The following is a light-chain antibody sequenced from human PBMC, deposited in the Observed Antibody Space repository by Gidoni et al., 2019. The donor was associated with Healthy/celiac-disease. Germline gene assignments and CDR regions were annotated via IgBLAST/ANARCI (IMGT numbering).Light chain of an antibody. CDR3: QQSYSTLLT. Sequence: QMTQSPSSLSASVGDRVTITCRASQSISSYLNWYQQKPGKAPKLLIYAASSLQRGVPSRFSGSGSGTDFTLTISSLQPEDFATYYCQQSYSTLLTFGGGTKVEIK. CDR1: QSISSY. J-gene: IGKJ4*01. V-gene: IGKV1-39*01. CDR2: AAS.